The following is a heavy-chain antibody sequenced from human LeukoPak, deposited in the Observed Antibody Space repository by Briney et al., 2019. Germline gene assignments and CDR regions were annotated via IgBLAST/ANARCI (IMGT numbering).Heavy chain of an antibody. CDR3: ASDPLDYKNGDY. CDR2: INHSGST. D-gene: IGHD4-11*01. CDR1: GGSFSGYY. J-gene: IGHJ4*02. V-gene: IGHV4-34*01. Sequence: KPSETLSLTCAVYGGSFSGYYWSWIRQPPGKGLEWIGEINHSGSTNYNPSLKSRVTISVGTSKNQFSLKLSSVTAAGTAVYYCASDPLDYKNGDYWGQGTLVTVSS.